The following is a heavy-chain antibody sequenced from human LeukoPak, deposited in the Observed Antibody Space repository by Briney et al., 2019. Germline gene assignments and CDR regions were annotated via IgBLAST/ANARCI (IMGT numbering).Heavy chain of an antibody. J-gene: IGHJ4*02. CDR1: GFTFSDYY. CDR2: ISGSGGST. D-gene: IGHD6-19*01. V-gene: IGHV3-23*01. Sequence: PGGSLRLSCAASGFTFSDYYMSWIRQAPGKGLEWVSSISGSGGSTYYADSVKGTFTISRYNSKNTLYLQMNSLRGEDTAVYYCAKLLAGTGYFDNWGQGTLVTVSS. CDR3: AKLLAGTGYFDN.